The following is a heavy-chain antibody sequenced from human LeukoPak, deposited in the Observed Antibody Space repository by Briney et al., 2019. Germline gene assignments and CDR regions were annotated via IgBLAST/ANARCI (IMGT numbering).Heavy chain of an antibody. V-gene: IGHV3-7*03. J-gene: IGHJ6*02. CDR1: KFTFSHYG. CDR3: ARGGGLDV. CDR2: INHNGNVN. Sequence: GGSLRLSCTASKFTFSHYGMQWARQAPGKGLEWVASINHNGNVNYYVDSVKGRFTISRDNAKNSLYLQMSNLRAEDTAVYFCARGGGLDVWGQGATVAVSS. D-gene: IGHD3-16*01.